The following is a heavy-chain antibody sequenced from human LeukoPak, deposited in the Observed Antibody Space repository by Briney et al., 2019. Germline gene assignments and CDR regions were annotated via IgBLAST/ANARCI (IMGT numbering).Heavy chain of an antibody. CDR1: GFTFSRHG. D-gene: IGHD5/OR15-5a*01. Sequence: GGSLRLSCVASGFTFSRHGMNWVRQAPGKGLEWVSGISPSGDIKYYVDSVKGRFTVSRDNSKNTLYLQINSLRADDTAVYYCARELIVSTVYYFDYWGQGTLVTVSS. J-gene: IGHJ4*02. CDR3: ARELIVSTVYYFDY. CDR2: ISPSGDIK. V-gene: IGHV3-23*01.